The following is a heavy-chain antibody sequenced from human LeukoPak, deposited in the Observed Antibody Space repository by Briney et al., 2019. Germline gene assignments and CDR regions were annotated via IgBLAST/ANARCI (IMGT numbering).Heavy chain of an antibody. D-gene: IGHD2-15*01. CDR2: ISYDGSNK. Sequence: GRSLRLSCAASGFTFSSYGMHWVRQAPGKGLEWVAVISYDGSNKYYADSVKGRFTISRDNAKNSLYLQINSLRADDTAIYYCATEYKGYWGQGTLLTVSS. J-gene: IGHJ4*02. V-gene: IGHV3-30*03. CDR1: GFTFSSYG. CDR3: ATEYKGY.